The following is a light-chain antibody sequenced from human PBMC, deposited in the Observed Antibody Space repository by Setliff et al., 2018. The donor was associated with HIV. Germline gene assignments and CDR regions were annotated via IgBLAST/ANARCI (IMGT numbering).Light chain of an antibody. CDR2: EVS. Sequence: LTQPASVSGSPGQSITISCTGTSSDVGSYNYVSWYQQHPGKAPNLMISEVSNRPSGVSNRFSGSKSDNTASLTISGLQAEDEADYFCSSFTTTTTRVFGTGTKV. V-gene: IGLV2-14*01. CDR1: SSDVGSYNY. J-gene: IGLJ1*01. CDR3: SSFTTTTTRV.